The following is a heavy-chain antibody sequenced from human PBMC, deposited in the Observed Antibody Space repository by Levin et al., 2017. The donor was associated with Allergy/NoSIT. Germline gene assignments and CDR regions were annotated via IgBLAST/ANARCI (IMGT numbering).Heavy chain of an antibody. J-gene: IGHJ4*02. CDR2: IIPFTGVT. CDR3: ASTRFLDGSGAYYFDH. D-gene: IGHD3-22*01. Sequence: GASVKVSCKTSGGSFNRNTLSWVRQAPGQGLEWMGRIIPFTGVTNYAQKFQGRVTITADKSTSTAYMALSSLRSEDTAMYYCASTRFLDGSGAYYFDHWGQGTLVTVSS. V-gene: IGHV1-69*02. CDR1: GGSFNRNT.